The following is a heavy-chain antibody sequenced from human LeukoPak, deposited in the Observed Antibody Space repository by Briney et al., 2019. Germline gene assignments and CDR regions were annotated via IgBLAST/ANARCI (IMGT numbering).Heavy chain of an antibody. V-gene: IGHV3-53*01. Sequence: PGGSLRLSCAASGFTVSSNYMSWVRQAPGKGLEWVSVIYSGGSTYYADSVKGRFTISRDNSKNTLYLQMNSLRAEDTAVYYCARVPGYCSSTSCYYYYYYMDVWGKGTTVTVSS. CDR1: GFTVSSNY. CDR2: IYSGGST. D-gene: IGHD2-2*01. J-gene: IGHJ6*03. CDR3: ARVPGYCSSTSCYYYYYYMDV.